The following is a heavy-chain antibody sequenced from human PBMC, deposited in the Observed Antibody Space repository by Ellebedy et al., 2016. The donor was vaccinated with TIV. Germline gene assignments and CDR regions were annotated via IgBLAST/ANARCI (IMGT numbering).Heavy chain of an antibody. V-gene: IGHV2-70*04. J-gene: IGHJ3*02. CDR3: ARNSRDDFDI. Sequence: SGPTLVKPTHTLTLTCTLSVLSVSSTGMRVNWIRQARGTALEWLGRIDWDDDTFYSTSLKTRPTISKDTSKNQVVLTMTDMDPVDTATYYCARNSRDDFDIWGQGTRVTVSS. CDR2: IDWDDDT. CDR1: VLSVSSTGMR.